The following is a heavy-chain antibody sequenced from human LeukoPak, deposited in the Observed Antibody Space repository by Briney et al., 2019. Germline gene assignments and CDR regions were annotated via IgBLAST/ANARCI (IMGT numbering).Heavy chain of an antibody. D-gene: IGHD3-3*01. Sequence: PSETLSLTCTVSGGSISSYYWSWIRQPPGKGLEWIGEINYSGSTNYNPSLKSRVTISVDTSKNQFSLKLSSVTAADTAVYYCARAVRYDFWSGYYTLYYWGQGGLVTVSS. J-gene: IGHJ4*02. CDR3: ARAVRYDFWSGYYTLYY. CDR1: GGSISSYY. CDR2: INYSGST. V-gene: IGHV4-59*12.